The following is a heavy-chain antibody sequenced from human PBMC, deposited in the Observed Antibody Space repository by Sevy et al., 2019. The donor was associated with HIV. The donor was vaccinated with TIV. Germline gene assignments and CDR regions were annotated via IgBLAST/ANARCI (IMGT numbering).Heavy chain of an antibody. D-gene: IGHD2-21*01. Sequence: GGSLRLSCAASGFPFNDHAMHWVRQVPGKGLEGVSGVSWNSRNIGYADSVKGRFTISRDNANHFLYLEMNSLRPEDMAFYYCAKDINRGCDGINCYPYYYYFYGLDVWGQGTTVTVSS. J-gene: IGHJ6*02. CDR3: AKDINRGCDGINCYPYYYYFYGLDV. CDR1: GFPFNDHA. CDR2: VSWNSRNI. V-gene: IGHV3-9*03.